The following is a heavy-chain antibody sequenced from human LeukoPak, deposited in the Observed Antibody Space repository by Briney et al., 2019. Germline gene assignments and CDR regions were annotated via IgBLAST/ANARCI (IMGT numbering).Heavy chain of an antibody. V-gene: IGHV1-2*04. CDR1: GGTFSSYA. CDR2: INPNSGGT. CDR3: ARGRHDYGDFDNWYFDL. J-gene: IGHJ2*01. Sequence: ASVKVSCKASGGTFSSYAISWVRQAPGQGLEWMGWINPNSGGTNYAQKFQGWVTMTRDTSISTAYMELSRLRSDDTAVYYCARGRHDYGDFDNWYFDLWGRGTLVTVSS. D-gene: IGHD4-17*01.